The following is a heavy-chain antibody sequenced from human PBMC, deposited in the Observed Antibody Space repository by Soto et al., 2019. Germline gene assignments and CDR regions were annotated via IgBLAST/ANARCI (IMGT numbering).Heavy chain of an antibody. CDR3: ARVHQYYDCDLDP. Sequence: QVQLQESGPGLVKPSQTLSLTCTVSGDSISRGAYYWTWIRQHPVKGLEWIGYISKSGRTYYNPSIRVRLTISLDSDENQFSVRLTSVTVADTAMYYCARVHQYYDCDLDPWGQGTLVTVSS. J-gene: IGHJ5*02. CDR2: ISKSGRT. D-gene: IGHD3-22*01. V-gene: IGHV4-31*03. CDR1: GDSISRGAYY.